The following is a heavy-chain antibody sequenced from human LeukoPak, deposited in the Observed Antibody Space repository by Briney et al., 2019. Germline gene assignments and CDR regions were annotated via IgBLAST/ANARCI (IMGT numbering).Heavy chain of an antibody. Sequence: GGSLRLSCAASGFIFSTYWLTWVRQAPGKGLEWVANINQDGSEVYYVDSVQGRFTISRENVKNSLYLQMDGLGADDTAVYYCARSGSSSSWAHFDYWRQGTLVTVSS. CDR1: GFIFSTYW. CDR2: INQDGSEV. D-gene: IGHD6-13*01. V-gene: IGHV3-7*05. J-gene: IGHJ4*02. CDR3: ARSGSSSSWAHFDY.